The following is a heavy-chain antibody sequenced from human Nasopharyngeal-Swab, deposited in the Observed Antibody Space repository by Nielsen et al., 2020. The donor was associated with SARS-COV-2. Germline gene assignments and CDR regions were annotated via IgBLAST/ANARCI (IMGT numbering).Heavy chain of an antibody. CDR3: AKDGGGSSSLNWFDP. CDR2: IKPDGSEK. CDR1: GFTFSDHW. V-gene: IGHV3-7*03. J-gene: IGHJ5*02. D-gene: IGHD1-26*01. Sequence: GESLKISCVVSGFTFSDHWMNWVRQAPGKGLEWVANIKPDGSEKYYVDSVKGRFTISRDNARNSLFLQMDSLRVEDTAIYYCAKDGGGSSSLNWFDPWGQGTLVTVSS.